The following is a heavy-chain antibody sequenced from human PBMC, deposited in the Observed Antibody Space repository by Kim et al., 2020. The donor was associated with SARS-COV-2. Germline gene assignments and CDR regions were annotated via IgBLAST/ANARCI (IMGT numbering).Heavy chain of an antibody. CDR2: TIPIFGTT. CDR1: GGTFNNFA. Sequence: SVKVSCKASGGTFNNFAFSWVRQAPGQGLEWMGGTIPIFGTTHYAQKFQGRVTITADESTSTAYMELSSLRSDDTAVYYCASNGYCGVDCYFYLDYWGQGTLVTVSS. D-gene: IGHD2-21*02. J-gene: IGHJ4*02. V-gene: IGHV1-69*13. CDR3: ASNGYCGVDCYFYLDY.